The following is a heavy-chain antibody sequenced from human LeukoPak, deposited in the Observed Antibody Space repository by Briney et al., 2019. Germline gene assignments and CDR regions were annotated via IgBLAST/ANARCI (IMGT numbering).Heavy chain of an antibody. D-gene: IGHD2-8*01. CDR3: ARGKDGEYCTNGVCGFDY. CDR2: IYYSGST. V-gene: IGHV4-59*01. CDR1: GGSISSYY. J-gene: IGHJ4*02. Sequence: SETLSLTCTVSGGSISSYYWSWIRQPPGKGLEWIGYIYYSGSTNYNPSLKSRVTISVDTSKNQFSLKLSSVIAADTAVYYCARGKDGEYCTNGVCGFDYWGQGTLVTVSS.